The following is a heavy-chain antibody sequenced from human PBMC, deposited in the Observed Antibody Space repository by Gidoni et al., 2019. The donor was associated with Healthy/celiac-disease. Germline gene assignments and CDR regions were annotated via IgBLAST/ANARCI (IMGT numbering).Heavy chain of an antibody. D-gene: IGHD3-16*02. CDR2: VYRGGIT. CDR1: AFTVSSNY. Sequence: EVQLVESGGGLVQPGASLRLSGAASAFTVSSNYVRWFRQAPGKGLEGVTVVYRGGITYYADTVKVRFTISRNNSKNTLYLQMNSLRAEDTAVYYCARDMITFGGVIPYGMDVWGQGTTVTVSS. CDR3: ARDMITFGGVIPYGMDV. V-gene: IGHV3-66*01. J-gene: IGHJ6*02.